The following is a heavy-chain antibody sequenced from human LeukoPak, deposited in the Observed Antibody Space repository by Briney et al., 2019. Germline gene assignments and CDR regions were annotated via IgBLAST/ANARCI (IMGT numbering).Heavy chain of an antibody. J-gene: IGHJ3*02. Sequence: PGGSPRLSCAASGFTFSSYGMHWVRQAPGKGLEWVAVIWYDGSNKYYADSVKGRFTISRDNSKNTLYLQMNSLRAEDTAVYYCARDRQWLVQGAFDIWGQGTMVTVSS. CDR1: GFTFSSYG. V-gene: IGHV3-33*01. CDR2: IWYDGSNK. D-gene: IGHD6-19*01. CDR3: ARDRQWLVQGAFDI.